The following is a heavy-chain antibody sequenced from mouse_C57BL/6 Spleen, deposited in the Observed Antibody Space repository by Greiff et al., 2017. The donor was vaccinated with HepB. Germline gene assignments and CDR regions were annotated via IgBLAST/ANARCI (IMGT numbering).Heavy chain of an antibody. CDR2: IDPETGGT. CDR1: GYTFTDYE. CDR3: TSAGTTVGEGGAMDY. V-gene: IGHV1-15*01. J-gene: IGHJ4*01. D-gene: IGHD1-1*01. Sequence: VQLQESGAELVRPGASVTLSCKASGYTFTDYEMHWVKQTPVHGLEWIGAIDPETGGTAYNQKFKGKAILTADKSSSTAYMELRSLTSEDSAVYYCTSAGTTVGEGGAMDYWGQGTSVTVSS.